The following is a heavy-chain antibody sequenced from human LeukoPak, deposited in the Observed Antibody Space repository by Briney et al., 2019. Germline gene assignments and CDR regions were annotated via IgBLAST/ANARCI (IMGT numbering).Heavy chain of an antibody. D-gene: IGHD3-10*01. CDR1: AGSISSGGYY. Sequence: SETLSLTCTVSAGSISSGGYYWSWIRQHPGKGLGWIGYIYYSGSTYYNPSLKSRVTISVDTSKNQFSLKLSSVTAADTAVYYCARGGRYYYGNWFDPWGQGTLVTVSS. CDR2: IYYSGST. CDR3: ARGGRYYYGNWFDP. V-gene: IGHV4-31*03. J-gene: IGHJ5*02.